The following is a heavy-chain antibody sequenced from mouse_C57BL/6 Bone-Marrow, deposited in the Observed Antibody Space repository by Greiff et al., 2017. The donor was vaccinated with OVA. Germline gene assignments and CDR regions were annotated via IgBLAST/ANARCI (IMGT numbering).Heavy chain of an antibody. CDR3: ARHPGDY. Sequence: EVNVVESGGGLVQPGGSLKLSCAASGFTFSDYYMYWVRQTPEKRLEWVAYISNGGGSTSYPDTVKGRFTISRDNAKSTLYLQKSHLKSEDTAVYYCARHPGDYWGQGTTLTVSS. J-gene: IGHJ2*01. V-gene: IGHV5-12*01. CDR2: ISNGGGST. CDR1: GFTFSDYY.